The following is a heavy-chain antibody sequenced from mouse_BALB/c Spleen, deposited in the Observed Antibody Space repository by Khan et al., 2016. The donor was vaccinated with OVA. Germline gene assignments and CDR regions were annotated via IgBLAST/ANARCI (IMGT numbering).Heavy chain of an antibody. Sequence: EVQLQESGPGLVKPSQSLSLTCSVTGYSITSGYYWSWIRQFPGNRLEWMGYISYDGSNKYNPSLKNRTSITRDTSKKQFFLKLNSVTTEDTATDYCASKSYGKGAYWGQGTLVTVSA. J-gene: IGHJ3*01. V-gene: IGHV3-6*02. CDR1: GYSITSGYY. CDR2: ISYDGSN. D-gene: IGHD2-1*01. CDR3: ASKSYGKGAY.